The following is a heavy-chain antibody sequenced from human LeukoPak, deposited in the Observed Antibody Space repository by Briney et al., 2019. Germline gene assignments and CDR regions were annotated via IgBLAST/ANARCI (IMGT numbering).Heavy chain of an antibody. Sequence: GGSLRLSCAASGFTFSSSAMSWVRQAPGEGLEWVSGISGSGDNTYYADSVKGRFTISRDNSKNTLYLQMNSLRAEDTAVYYCAKDLLLWFGDSALDYWGQGTLVTVSS. J-gene: IGHJ4*02. CDR1: GFTFSSSA. V-gene: IGHV3-23*01. CDR2: ISGSGDNT. CDR3: AKDLLLWFGDSALDY. D-gene: IGHD3-10*01.